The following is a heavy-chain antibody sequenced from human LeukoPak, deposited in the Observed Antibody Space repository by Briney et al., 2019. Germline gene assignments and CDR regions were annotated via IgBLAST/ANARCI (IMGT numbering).Heavy chain of an antibody. Sequence: SEPLSLTCTVSGGSISSFYWSWIAQPPRKGLEWIGYIYYSGSTNYNPSLKIRGTIPVDTSKNQFSLKLRSVTAADTAVYYCARGHCSSTSCYDAFDIWGQGTMVTVSS. D-gene: IGHD2-2*01. CDR2: IYYSGST. V-gene: IGHV4-59*01. J-gene: IGHJ3*02. CDR3: ARGHCSSTSCYDAFDI. CDR1: GGSISSFY.